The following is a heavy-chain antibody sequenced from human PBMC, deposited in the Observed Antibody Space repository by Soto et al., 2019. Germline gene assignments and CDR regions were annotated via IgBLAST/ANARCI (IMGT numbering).Heavy chain of an antibody. CDR3: ARVPVGYDSSGFPFDY. D-gene: IGHD3-22*01. J-gene: IGHJ4*02. Sequence: EVQLVESGGGLVKPGGSLRLSCAASGFTFSSYSMNWVRQAPGKGLEWVSSISSSSSYIYYADSVKGRFTISRDNAKNSLYLQMNSLRAEDTAVYYCARVPVGYDSSGFPFDYWGQGTLVTVSS. CDR2: ISSSSSYI. CDR1: GFTFSSYS. V-gene: IGHV3-21*01.